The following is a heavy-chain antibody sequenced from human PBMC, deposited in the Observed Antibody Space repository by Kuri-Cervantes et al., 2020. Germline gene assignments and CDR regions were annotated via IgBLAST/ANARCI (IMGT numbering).Heavy chain of an antibody. CDR2: IGSAGDT. J-gene: IGHJ4*02. V-gene: IGHV3-13*01. D-gene: IGHD3-10*01. Sequence: GESLKISCAASGFTFSSSDMHWVRQVTGKGLEWVSGIGSAGDTYYPVSVKGRFTISREKAKNSLYLQMNSLRAGDTAVYYCAGGVGAIINWGQGTLVTVSS. CDR1: GFTFSSSD. CDR3: AGGVGAIIN.